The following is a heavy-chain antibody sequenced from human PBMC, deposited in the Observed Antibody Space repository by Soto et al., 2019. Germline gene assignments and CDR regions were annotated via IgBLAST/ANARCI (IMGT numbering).Heavy chain of an antibody. CDR3: ARLGFNYDFLSGYYNVHHYYGIDV. V-gene: IGHV1-8*01. J-gene: IGHJ6*02. CDR1: GYTFTSYD. Sequence: ASVKVSCKASGYTFTSYDINWVRQATGQGLEWMGWMNPNSGNTGYAQKFQGRVTMTRNTSISTAYMELSSLRSEDTAVYYCARLGFNYDFLSGYYNVHHYYGIDVWGQGTTVTVSS. CDR2: MNPNSGNT. D-gene: IGHD3-3*01.